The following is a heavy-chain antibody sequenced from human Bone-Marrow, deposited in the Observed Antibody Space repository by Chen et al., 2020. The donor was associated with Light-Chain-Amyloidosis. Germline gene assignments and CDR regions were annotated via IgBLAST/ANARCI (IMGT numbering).Heavy chain of an antibody. Sequence: EVRLVEPGEGLVQPGGPWRPPFQAPGSTLGGNGRTWSRKPPGKGLVWVSRINSDGSSTSYADSVKGRFTISRDNAKNTLYLQMNSLRAEDTAVYYCARDTTGRNYDILTGYYAIGYGMDVWGQGTTVTVSS. CDR1: GSTLGGNG. V-gene: IGHV3-74*01. J-gene: IGHJ6*02. D-gene: IGHD3-9*01. CDR3: ARDTTGRNYDILTGYYAIGYGMDV. CDR2: INSDGSST.